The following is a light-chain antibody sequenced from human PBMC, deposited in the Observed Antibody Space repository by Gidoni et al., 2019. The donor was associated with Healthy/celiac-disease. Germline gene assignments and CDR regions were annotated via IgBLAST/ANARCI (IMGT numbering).Light chain of an antibody. V-gene: IGKV3-15*01. J-gene: IGKJ4*01. CDR1: QSVSSN. Sequence: EIVMTQSPATLSVSPGERATLSCMASQSVSSNLAWYQQKPGQAPSLLIYGASTRATGIPARFSGSGSGTEFTRTISSLQSEDFAVYYCQQYNNWPPLTFGGGTKVEIK. CDR3: QQYNNWPPLT. CDR2: GAS.